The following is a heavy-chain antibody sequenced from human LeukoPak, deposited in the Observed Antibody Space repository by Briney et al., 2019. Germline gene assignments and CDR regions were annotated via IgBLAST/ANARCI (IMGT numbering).Heavy chain of an antibody. CDR3: ARDSERRDGFSLYFFDY. CDR2: ISSGSTYR. D-gene: IGHD5-24*01. Sequence: GGSLRLSCTASGFTFNSYTMNWVRQAPGKGLEWVSSISSGSTYRYYADSVKGRFTISRDNAENSLFLQMDSLRAEDTALYYCARDSERRDGFSLYFFDYWGRGTLVTVSS. V-gene: IGHV3-21*01. J-gene: IGHJ4*02. CDR1: GFTFNSYT.